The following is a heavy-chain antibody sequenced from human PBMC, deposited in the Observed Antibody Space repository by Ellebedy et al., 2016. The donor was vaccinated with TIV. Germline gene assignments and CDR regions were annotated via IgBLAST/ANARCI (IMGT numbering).Heavy chain of an antibody. V-gene: IGHV4-59*08. Sequence: SETLSLTCTVSGGSINSFYWSWIRHPPGKGLEWVGYISYSLYYSGSTNYNPSLKSRVTISVDASKNQFSLKLSSVTAADTAVYYCARHAATVGNPNMDVWGRGTTVTVSS. J-gene: IGHJ6*03. CDR2: ISYSLYYSGST. CDR3: ARHAATVGNPNMDV. CDR1: GGSINSFY. D-gene: IGHD4-23*01.